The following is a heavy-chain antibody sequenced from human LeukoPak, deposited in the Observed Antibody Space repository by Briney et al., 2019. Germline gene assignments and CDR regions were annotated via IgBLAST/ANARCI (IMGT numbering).Heavy chain of an antibody. CDR1: GGSISSSY. V-gene: IGHV4-59*12. D-gene: IGHD3-10*01. CDR2: IYYTGTT. J-gene: IGHJ5*02. Sequence: SETLSLTCTVSGGSISSSYWSWIRQPPGKGLEWMGYIYYTGTTNYNPSLKSRVTISVNTSKNQFSLKLRSVTAADTAVYYCARYYYGSGRNWFDPWGQGTLVTVSS. CDR3: ARYYYGSGRNWFDP.